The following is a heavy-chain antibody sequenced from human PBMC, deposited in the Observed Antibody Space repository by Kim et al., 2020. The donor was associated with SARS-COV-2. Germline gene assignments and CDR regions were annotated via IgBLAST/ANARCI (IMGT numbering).Heavy chain of an antibody. D-gene: IGHD6-13*01. V-gene: IGHV4-4*01. CDR3: ARVDHFSSSWFDS. Sequence: SNPSLKSRLTISVDKSKNQFSLKLKSVTAADTSVYFCARVDHFSSSWFDSWSRGTLVTVSS. J-gene: IGHJ5*01.